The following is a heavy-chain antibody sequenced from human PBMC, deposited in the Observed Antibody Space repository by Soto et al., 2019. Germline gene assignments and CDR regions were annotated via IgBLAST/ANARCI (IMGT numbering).Heavy chain of an antibody. J-gene: IGHJ6*02. CDR3: ARRGYSSSWYYYYYYGMDV. V-gene: IGHV1-8*01. Sequence: QVQLVQSGAEVKKPGASAKASCKASGYTFTSYDINWVRQATGQGLEWMGWMNPNSGNTGYPQKFQGRATMTRNTTISTAYMELSSLRSEDTPVYYCARRGYSSSWYYYYYYGMDVWGQGTTVTVSS. CDR1: GYTFTSYD. CDR2: MNPNSGNT. D-gene: IGHD6-13*01.